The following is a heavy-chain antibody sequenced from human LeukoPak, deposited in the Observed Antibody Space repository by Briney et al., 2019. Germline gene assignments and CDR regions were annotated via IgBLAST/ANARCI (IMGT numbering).Heavy chain of an antibody. V-gene: IGHV4-31*03. CDR3: AREGTSGYGGYNWFDP. CDR1: GGSISSGGYY. J-gene: IGHJ5*02. Sequence: PSETLSLTCTVSGGSISSGGYYWSWIRQHPGKALEGIGYIYYSGSTYYNPSLESRVTISVDTSKNQFSLKLSSVTAADTAVYYCAREGTSGYGGYNWFDPWGQGTLVTVSS. D-gene: IGHD5-12*01. CDR2: IYYSGST.